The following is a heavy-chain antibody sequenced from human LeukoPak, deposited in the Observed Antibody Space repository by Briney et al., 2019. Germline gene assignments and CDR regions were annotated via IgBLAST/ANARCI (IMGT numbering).Heavy chain of an antibody. Sequence: SGTLPLTCAVSVDSISRSNWWTWVRQPPGKGLEWIGEIYHGGNTNYNPSLKSRVTISVDKSKNPFSLKLTSVTAADTAFYYCARGNPHIEHCTCECFDCWGPGTLVTVSS. V-gene: IGHV4-4*02. J-gene: IGHJ4*02. CDR3: ARGNPHIEHCTCECFDC. CDR2: IYHGGNT. D-gene: IGHD1/OR15-1a*01. CDR1: VDSISRSNW.